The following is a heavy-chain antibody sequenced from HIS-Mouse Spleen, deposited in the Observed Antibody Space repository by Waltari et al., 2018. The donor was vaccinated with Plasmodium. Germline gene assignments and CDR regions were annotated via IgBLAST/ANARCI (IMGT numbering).Heavy chain of an antibody. CDR2: INHSGST. V-gene: IGHV4-34*01. CDR1: GGSFSGYY. Sequence: QVQLQQWGAGLLKPSETLSLTCAVHGGSFSGYYWSWSRQPPGKGLGWIGEINHSGSTNYNPSLKSRVTISVDTSKNQFSLKLSSVTAADTAVYYCARLVVVASKDSYWGQGTLVTVSS. D-gene: IGHD2-15*01. J-gene: IGHJ4*02. CDR3: ARLVVVASKDSY.